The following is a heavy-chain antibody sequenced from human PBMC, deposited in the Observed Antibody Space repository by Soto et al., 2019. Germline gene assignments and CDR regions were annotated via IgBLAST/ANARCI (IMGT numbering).Heavy chain of an antibody. D-gene: IGHD3-10*01. V-gene: IGHV2-26*03. CDR3: DRMVADSSFYYYALDV. CDR1: GFSLATGRLG. J-gene: IGHJ6*02. Sequence: QVTLKESGPELVRATETLTLTCSISGFSLATGRLGVSWIRQPPGKALEWLAHIFSNNERSYSVSLQDRLSISADIQKGEVVFTMTNVSRVNTATYYCDRMVADSSFYYYALDVWGPGASVTV. CDR2: IFSNNER.